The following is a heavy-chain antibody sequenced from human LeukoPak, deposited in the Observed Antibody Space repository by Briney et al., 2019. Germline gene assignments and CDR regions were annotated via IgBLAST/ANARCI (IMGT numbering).Heavy chain of an antibody. J-gene: IGHJ6*03. CDR2: MNPNSGNT. CDR3: ARGRMWGYYYYYYMDV. V-gene: IGHV1-8*01. D-gene: IGHD3-16*01. CDR1: GYTFTSYD. Sequence: ASVKVSCKASGYTFTSYDINWVRQATGQGLERMGWMNPNSGNTGYAQKFQGRVTMTRNTSISTAYMELSSLRSEDTAVYYCARGRMWGYYYYYYMDVWGKGTTVTVSS.